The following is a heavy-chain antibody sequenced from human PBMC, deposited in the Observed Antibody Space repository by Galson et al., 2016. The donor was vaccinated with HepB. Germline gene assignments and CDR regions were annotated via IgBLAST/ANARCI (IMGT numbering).Heavy chain of an antibody. J-gene: IGHJ4*02. CDR3: ATGDLLRGGVEDY. D-gene: IGHD1-26*01. V-gene: IGHV1-2*02. CDR1: GYTFTASF. Sequence: SVKVSCKASGYTFTASFMHWVRQAPGQGLEWMGWINPKSGGTKYAQKFQGRVTMTRDTSISTAYMDLSRLTFDDTAVYYCATGDLLRGGVEDYRGQGTLVIVSS. CDR2: INPKSGGT.